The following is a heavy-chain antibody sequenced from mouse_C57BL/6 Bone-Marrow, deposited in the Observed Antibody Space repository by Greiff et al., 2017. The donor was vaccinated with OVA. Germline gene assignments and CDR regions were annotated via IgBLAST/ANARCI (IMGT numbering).Heavy chain of an antibody. J-gene: IGHJ2*01. V-gene: IGHV1-61*01. Sequence: VQLQQSGAELVRPGSSVKLSKASGYTFTSYWMDWVKQRPGQGLEWIGNIYPSDSETHYNQKFKDKATLTVDKSSSTAYMQLSSLTSEDSAVYYCATDYWGQGTTLTVSS. CDR2: IYPSDSET. CDR1: GYTFTSYW. CDR3: ATDY.